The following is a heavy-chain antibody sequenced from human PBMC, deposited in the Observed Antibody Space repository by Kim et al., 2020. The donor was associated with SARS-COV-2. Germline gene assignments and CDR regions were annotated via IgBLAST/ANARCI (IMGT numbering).Heavy chain of an antibody. D-gene: IGHD1-26*01. CDR3: ARGDGRSRYYYYGMDV. J-gene: IGHJ6*02. CDR1: GGSFSGYY. CDR2: INHSGST. V-gene: IGHV4-34*01. Sequence: SETLSLTCAVYGGSFSGYYWSWIRQPPGKGLEWIGEINHSGSTNYNPSLKSRVTISVDTSKNQFSLKLSSVTAADTAVYYCARGDGRSRYYYYGMDVWGQGTTVTVSS.